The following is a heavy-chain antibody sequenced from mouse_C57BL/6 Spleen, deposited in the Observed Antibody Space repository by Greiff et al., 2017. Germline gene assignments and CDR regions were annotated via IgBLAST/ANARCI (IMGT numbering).Heavy chain of an antibody. CDR2: IDPANGNP. CDR3: ARRGIAYYFDY. Sequence: VQLQQSVAELVRPGASVKLSCTASGFNFKNTYMHWVKQRPEQSLEWIGRIDPANGNPKYAPKFQGKATITADTSSNTAYLQPSSLTSEDTAIYYCARRGIAYYFDYWGQGTTLTVSS. V-gene: IGHV14-3*01. J-gene: IGHJ2*01. CDR1: GFNFKNTY.